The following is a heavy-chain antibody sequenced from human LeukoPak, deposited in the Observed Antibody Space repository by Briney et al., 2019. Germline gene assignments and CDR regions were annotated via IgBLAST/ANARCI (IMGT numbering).Heavy chain of an antibody. CDR2: INHSGST. CDR1: GGSFSGYY. J-gene: IGHJ4*02. D-gene: IGHD4-23*01. V-gene: IGHV4-34*01. CDR3: ARLLHDYGGYSPFDC. Sequence: PSETLSLTCAVYGGSFSGYYWSWIRQPPGKGLEWIGEINHSGSTNYNPSLKSRVTISVDTSKNQFSLKLSSMTAADTAVYYCARLLHDYGGYSPFDCWGQGALVTVSS.